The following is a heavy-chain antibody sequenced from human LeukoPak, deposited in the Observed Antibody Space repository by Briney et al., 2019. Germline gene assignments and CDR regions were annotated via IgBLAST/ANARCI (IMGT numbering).Heavy chain of an antibody. CDR1: GFTFRTYG. Sequence: GGSLRLSCAASGFTFRTYGMHWVRQAPGKGLEWVAVIWYDGSDKYHADSVKGRFTISRDNSKNMLYLQMNSLRAEDTAVYYCASSSGWYLSSDYWDQGTLVTVSS. CDR2: IWYDGSDK. D-gene: IGHD6-19*01. J-gene: IGHJ4*02. CDR3: ASSSGWYLSSDY. V-gene: IGHV3-33*01.